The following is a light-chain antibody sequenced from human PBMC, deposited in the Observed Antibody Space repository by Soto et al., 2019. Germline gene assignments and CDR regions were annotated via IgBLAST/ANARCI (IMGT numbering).Light chain of an antibody. CDR3: QQYYNWPLT. J-gene: IGKJ4*01. CDR1: QSVSSN. Sequence: EMVMTQSPATLSVSPGERATLSCRASQSVSSNLAWYQQRPGQAPRLLIYGASTRATGVPARFSGSGSGTEFTLTISSLQSEDFAVYYCQQYYNWPLTFGGGTKVDIK. V-gene: IGKV3-15*01. CDR2: GAS.